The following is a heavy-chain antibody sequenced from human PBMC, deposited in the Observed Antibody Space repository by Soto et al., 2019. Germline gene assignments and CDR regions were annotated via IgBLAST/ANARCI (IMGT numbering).Heavy chain of an antibody. J-gene: IGHJ4*02. D-gene: IGHD3-16*01. CDR2: ISYDGSNK. V-gene: IGHV3-30*18. Sequence: SLRLSCAASGFTFSSYGMHWVRQAPGKGLEWVAVISYDGSNKYYADSVKGRFTISRDNSKNTLYLQMNSLRAEDTAVYYCAKDPHMGAFDYWGQGTLVTVSS. CDR3: AKDPHMGAFDY. CDR1: GFTFSSYG.